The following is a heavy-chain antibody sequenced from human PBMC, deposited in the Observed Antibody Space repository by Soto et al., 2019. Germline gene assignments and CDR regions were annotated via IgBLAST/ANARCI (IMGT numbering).Heavy chain of an antibody. Sequence: PSETLSPTCPVSGGSISSYYWSWIRQPPGKGLELIGYIYYSGSTNYNPSLKSRVTISVDTSKNQFSLKLSSVTAADTAVYDCARDSGVYYDDISGYYPYYYYYYGMDVWGQWTTVTVSS. CDR3: ARDSGVYYDDISGYYPYYYYYYGMDV. CDR1: GGSISSYY. D-gene: IGHD3-22*01. J-gene: IGHJ6*02. V-gene: IGHV4-59*01. CDR2: IYYSGST.